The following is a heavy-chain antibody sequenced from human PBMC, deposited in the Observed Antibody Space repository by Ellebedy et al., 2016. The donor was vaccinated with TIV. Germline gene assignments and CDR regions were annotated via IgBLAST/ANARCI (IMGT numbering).Heavy chain of an antibody. CDR1: GFTFSSYA. D-gene: IGHD3-3*01. V-gene: IGHV3-23*01. Sequence: GGSLRLSXAASGFTFSSYAMSWVRQAPGKGLEWVSAISGSGGSTYYADSVKGRFTISRDNSKNTLYLQMNSLRAEDTAVYYCAKRIGFWSGYPPQNWFDPWGQGTLVTVSS. CDR3: AKRIGFWSGYPPQNWFDP. CDR2: ISGSGGST. J-gene: IGHJ5*02.